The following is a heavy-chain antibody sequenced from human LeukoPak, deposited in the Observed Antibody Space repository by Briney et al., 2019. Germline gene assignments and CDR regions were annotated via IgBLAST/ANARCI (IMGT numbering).Heavy chain of an antibody. CDR2: ISSSSSTI. J-gene: IGHJ4*02. D-gene: IGHD6-13*01. V-gene: IGHV3-48*01. CDR1: GFTFSSYS. Sequence: GGSLRLSCAASGFTFSSYSMNWVRQAPGKGLEWVSYISSSSSTIYYAGSVKGRFTISRDNAKNSLYLQMNSLRAEDTAVYYCARDHSDYWGQGTLVTVSS. CDR3: ARDHSDY.